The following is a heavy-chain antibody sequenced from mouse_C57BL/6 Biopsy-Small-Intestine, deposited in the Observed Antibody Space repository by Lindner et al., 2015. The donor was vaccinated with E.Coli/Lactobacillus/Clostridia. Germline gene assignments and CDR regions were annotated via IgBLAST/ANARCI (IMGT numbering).Heavy chain of an antibody. CDR1: GYTFTSYG. CDR2: IYPRSGDT. V-gene: IGHV1-81*01. CDR3: ARRGISGYVYFDY. J-gene: IGHJ2*01. Sequence: VQLQESGAEVARPGASVKLSCKASGYTFTSYGISWVKQGTGQGLEWIGEIYPRSGDTYYNEKFKGKATLTADKSSSTAYMELRSLTSEDSAVYFCARRGISGYVYFDYWGQGTTLTVSS. D-gene: IGHD3-2*02.